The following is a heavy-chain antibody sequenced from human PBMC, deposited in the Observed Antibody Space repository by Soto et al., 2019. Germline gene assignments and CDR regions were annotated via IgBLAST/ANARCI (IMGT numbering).Heavy chain of an antibody. CDR3: ARGDGSIFDY. Sequence: QVQLVQSGAEVKKPGASVKGSCKASGYTFISYDINWVRQATGQGLEWMGWMNPNTGDTGYAQKFQGRVTMTRNTSINTANLELSSLRSDDTAVYFCARGDGSIFDYWGQGTLVTVSS. J-gene: IGHJ4*02. D-gene: IGHD5-12*01. CDR2: MNPNTGDT. CDR1: GYTFISYD. V-gene: IGHV1-8*01.